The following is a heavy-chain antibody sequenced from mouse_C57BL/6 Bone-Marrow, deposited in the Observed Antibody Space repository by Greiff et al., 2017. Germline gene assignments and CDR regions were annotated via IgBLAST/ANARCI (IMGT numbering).Heavy chain of an antibody. CDR1: GYPFPPYP. CDR2: FHPYNDDP. D-gene: IGHD2-1*01. V-gene: IGHV1-47*01. CDR3: ARGGNYGGYYFDY. Sequence: QVQLQQSGAELVKPGASVKMSCTASGYPFPPYPIEWINQNHGKSLEWIGNFHPYNDDPKYNEKFKGKATLTVEKSSSTVYLELSRLTSDDSAVYYCARGGNYGGYYFDYWGKGTTLTVSS. J-gene: IGHJ2*01.